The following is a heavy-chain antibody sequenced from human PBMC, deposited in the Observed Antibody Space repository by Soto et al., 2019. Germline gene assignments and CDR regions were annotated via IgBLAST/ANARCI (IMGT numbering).Heavy chain of an antibody. CDR3: TTDQRAYYDILTGLFDY. D-gene: IGHD3-9*01. CDR2: IKSKTDGGTT. CDR1: GFTFSNAW. V-gene: IGHV3-15*01. J-gene: IGHJ4*02. Sequence: GGSLRLSCAASGFTFSNAWMSWVRQAPGKGLEWVGRIKSKTDGGTTDYAAPVKGRFTISRDDSKNKLYLQMNSLKTEDTAVYYCTTDQRAYYDILTGLFDYWGQGTLVTVSS.